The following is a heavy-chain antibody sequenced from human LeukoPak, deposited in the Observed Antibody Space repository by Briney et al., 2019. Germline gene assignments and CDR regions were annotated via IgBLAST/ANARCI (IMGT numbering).Heavy chain of an antibody. J-gene: IGHJ4*02. CDR1: GYTFTSYY. V-gene: IGHV1-46*01. D-gene: IGHD6-6*01. CDR3: ARESTPARLGDYFDY. CDR2: INPSGGST. Sequence: ASVKVSCKASGYTFTSYYMHWVRQAPGQGLEWMGIINPSGGSTSYAQKFRGRVTMTRDTSTSTVYMKLSSLRSEDTAVYYCARESTPARLGDYFDYWGQGTLVTVSS.